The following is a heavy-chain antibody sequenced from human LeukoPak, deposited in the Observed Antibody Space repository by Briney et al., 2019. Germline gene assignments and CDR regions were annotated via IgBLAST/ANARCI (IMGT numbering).Heavy chain of an antibody. J-gene: IGHJ6*03. CDR2: IYYSGST. CDR3: XXXXXXXXXXSKYYAYYYMGV. CDR1: GGSISSSSYY. V-gene: IGHV4-39*01. Sequence: SETLSLTCTVSGGSISSSSYYWGWIRQPPGKGLEWIGNIYYSGSTYYNPSLKSRVTISLDTSKNQFSLKLSSVTAADTAVYYXXXXXXXXXXXSKYYAYYYMGVWGKGTTVTISS. D-gene: IGHD3-10*01.